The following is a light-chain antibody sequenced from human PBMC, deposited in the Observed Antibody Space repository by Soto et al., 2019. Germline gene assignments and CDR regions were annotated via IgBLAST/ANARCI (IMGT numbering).Light chain of an antibody. CDR3: QQYNNWPPLT. V-gene: IGKV3-15*01. CDR1: QSVSSN. CDR2: GAS. Sequence: EIVMTQTPATRSVSPGERATLSCRASQSVSSNLAWYQQKPGQAPRLLIYGASTRATGIPARFSGSGSGTEFTLTISSLQSEAFAVYYCQQYNNWPPLTFGGGTKVEIK. J-gene: IGKJ4*01.